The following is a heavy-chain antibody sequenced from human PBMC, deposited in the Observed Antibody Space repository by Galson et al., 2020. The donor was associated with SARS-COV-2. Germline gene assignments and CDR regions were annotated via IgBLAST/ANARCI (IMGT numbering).Heavy chain of an antibody. CDR3: ASTGSGWYEWYFDL. V-gene: IGHV5-51*01. D-gene: IGHD6-19*01. J-gene: IGHJ2*01. CDR2: LYPGDSDT. Sequence: GESLKISCKGSGSSFTSYSIGWVRQMPGKGLEWMGTLYPGDSDTRYSPSFQGQVTISADKSNSTAYLQWSSLKASDTAMYYCASTGSGWYEWYFDLWGRGTLVTVSS. CDR1: GSSFTSYS.